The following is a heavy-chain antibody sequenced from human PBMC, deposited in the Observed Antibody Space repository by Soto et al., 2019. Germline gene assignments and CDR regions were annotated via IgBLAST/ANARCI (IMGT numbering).Heavy chain of an antibody. D-gene: IGHD3-9*01. V-gene: IGHV3-23*01. Sequence: GGSLRLSCAASGFTFSSYDMSWVRQAPGKGLEWVSSISGSGSSIYYADSVKGRFTISRDNTKNTLYLQINRLSAEDTAVYYCAKGTNFAYFVVASDAFDIWGQGTMVTVSS. CDR2: ISGSGSSI. CDR3: AKGTNFAYFVVASDAFDI. J-gene: IGHJ3*02. CDR1: GFTFSSYD.